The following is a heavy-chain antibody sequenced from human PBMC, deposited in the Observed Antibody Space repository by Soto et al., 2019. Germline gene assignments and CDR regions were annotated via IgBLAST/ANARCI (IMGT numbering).Heavy chain of an antibody. CDR3: ARDPAWGSLDY. V-gene: IGHV3-7*01. D-gene: IGHD7-27*01. Sequence: EVQLVESGGGLVQPGGSLRLSCAASGFTFSNSWMSWVRQAPGKGLEWVADINPVESEKYYVDSGKGRFTVSRDNAKNSLYLQMNSLRVEDTALYYCARDPAWGSLDYWGLGTLVTVSS. CDR2: INPVESEK. J-gene: IGHJ4*02. CDR1: GFTFSNSW.